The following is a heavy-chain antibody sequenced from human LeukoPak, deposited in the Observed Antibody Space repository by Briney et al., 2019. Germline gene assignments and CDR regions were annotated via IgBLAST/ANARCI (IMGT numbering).Heavy chain of an antibody. D-gene: IGHD3-3*01. J-gene: IGHJ4*02. CDR3: ARGLRFLEWLLYY. CDR1: GFTFSSYS. Sequence: GGSLRLSCAASGFTFSSYSMNWVRQAPGKGLEWVSYISSSTIYYADSVKGRFTISRDNAKNSLYLQMNSLRAEDTAVYYCARGLRFLEWLLYYWGQGTLVTVSS. V-gene: IGHV3-48*01. CDR2: ISSSTI.